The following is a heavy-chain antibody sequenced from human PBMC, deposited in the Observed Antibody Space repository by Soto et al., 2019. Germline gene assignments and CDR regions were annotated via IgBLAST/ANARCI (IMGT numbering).Heavy chain of an antibody. J-gene: IGHJ6*02. CDR1: GYTFTSYD. Sequence: ASVKVSCKASGYTFTSYDINWVRQATGQGLEWMGWMNPNSGNTGYAQKFQGRVTMTRNTSISTAYMELSSLRSEDTAVYYCARGLGIAAAGTRYYGMDVWGQGTTVPVSS. D-gene: IGHD6-13*01. V-gene: IGHV1-8*01. CDR3: ARGLGIAAAGTRYYGMDV. CDR2: MNPNSGNT.